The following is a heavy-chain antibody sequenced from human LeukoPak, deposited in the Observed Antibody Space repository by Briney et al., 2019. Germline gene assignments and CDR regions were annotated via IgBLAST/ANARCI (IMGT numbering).Heavy chain of an antibody. J-gene: IGHJ4*02. CDR3: ATKQWLAPPPDS. V-gene: IGHV3-74*01. Sequence: GGSLRLSCAASGFTFSKYWMLWVRQAPGKGLESVSRINTDGTVTTYADSVKGRFTVSRGNADNTMFLQMNSVRDEDTAVHYCATKQWLAPPPDSWGQGTPVTVSS. D-gene: IGHD6-19*01. CDR2: INTDGTVT. CDR1: GFTFSKYW.